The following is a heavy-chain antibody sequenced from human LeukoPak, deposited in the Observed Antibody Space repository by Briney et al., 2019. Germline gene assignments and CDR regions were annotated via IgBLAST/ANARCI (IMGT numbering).Heavy chain of an antibody. J-gene: IGHJ6*03. D-gene: IGHD5-18*01. CDR1: GGTFSSYA. CDR3: ARVQQDTAMGYYYYMDV. CDR2: IIPIFGTA. V-gene: IGHV1-69*06. Sequence: SVRVSCKASGGTFSSYAISWVRQAPGQGLEWMGGIIPIFGTANYAQKFQGRVTITADKSTSTAYMELSSLRSEDTAVYYCARVQQDTAMGYYYYMDVWGKGTTVTVSS.